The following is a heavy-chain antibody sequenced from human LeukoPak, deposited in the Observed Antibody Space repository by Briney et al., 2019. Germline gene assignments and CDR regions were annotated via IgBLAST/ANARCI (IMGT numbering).Heavy chain of an antibody. CDR1: GFTFGSYE. CDR3: ARRNEAYDI. V-gene: IGHV3-7*01. Sequence: PGGSLRLSCAASGFTFGSYEMSWVRQAPGKGLEWVANIRQNGGEEYCVDSVKGRFTISRDNAKNSLYLQMTSLRAEDTAIYYCARRNEAYDIWGQGTMVTVSS. CDR2: IRQNGGEE. J-gene: IGHJ3*02. D-gene: IGHD1-14*01.